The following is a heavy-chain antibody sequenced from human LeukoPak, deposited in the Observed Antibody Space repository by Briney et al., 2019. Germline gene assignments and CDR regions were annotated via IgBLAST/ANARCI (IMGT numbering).Heavy chain of an antibody. D-gene: IGHD3-22*01. V-gene: IGHV3-23*01. CDR1: GITFSSYA. J-gene: IGHJ4*02. Sequence: GGSLRLSCAASGITFSSYAMTWVRQAPGKGLEWVSAISGSGGSTYYADSVKGRFTISRDNSKNTLYLQMNSLRAEDTAVYYCAKENGYYYDSSVLLGYWGQGTLVTVSS. CDR3: AKENGYYYDSSVLLGY. CDR2: ISGSGGST.